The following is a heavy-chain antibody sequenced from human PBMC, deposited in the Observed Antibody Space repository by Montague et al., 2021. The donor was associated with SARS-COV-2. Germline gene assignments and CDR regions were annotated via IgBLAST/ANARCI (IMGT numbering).Heavy chain of an antibody. CDR2: LFHRGDT. Sequence: SETLSLTCLVSGDSVSSDSYFWAWIRQSPGKGLEWIGSLFHRGDTYHNPSLKDRLIMSVDTSNNRFSLKLSSASAADTAVYYCARRRERWADAFDIWGQGTMGTVSS. J-gene: IGHJ3*02. D-gene: IGHD1-26*01. V-gene: IGHV4-39*01. CDR3: ARRRERWADAFDI. CDR1: GDSVSSDSYF.